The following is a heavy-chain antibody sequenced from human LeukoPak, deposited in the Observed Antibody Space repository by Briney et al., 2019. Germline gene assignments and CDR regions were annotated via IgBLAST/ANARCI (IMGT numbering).Heavy chain of an antibody. J-gene: IGHJ4*02. CDR3: AKDRGSGYYFTVYYFDY. D-gene: IGHD2/OR15-2a*01. V-gene: IGHV3-11*01. CDR2: ISSSGSTI. CDR1: GFTFSDYY. Sequence: GGSLRLSCAASGFTFSDYYMSWIRQAPGKGLEWVSYISSSGSTIHYADSVKGRFTISRDNAKNSLSLQMNSLRAEDTAVYYCAKDRGSGYYFTVYYFDYWGQGTLVTVSS.